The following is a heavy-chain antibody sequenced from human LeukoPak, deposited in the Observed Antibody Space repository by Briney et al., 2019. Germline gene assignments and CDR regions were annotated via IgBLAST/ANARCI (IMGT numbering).Heavy chain of an antibody. V-gene: IGHV3-30*18. Sequence: QPGGSLRLSCAASGFTFSSYGMHWVRQAPGKGLEWVAVISYDGSNKYYADSVKGRFTISRDNSKNTLYLQMNSLRAEDTAVYYCAKSLETTYGDRGYWGQGTLVTVSS. D-gene: IGHD4-17*01. CDR1: GFTFSSYG. CDR2: ISYDGSNK. CDR3: AKSLETTYGDRGY. J-gene: IGHJ4*02.